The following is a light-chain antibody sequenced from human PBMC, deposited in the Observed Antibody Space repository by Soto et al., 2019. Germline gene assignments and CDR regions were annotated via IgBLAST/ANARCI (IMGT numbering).Light chain of an antibody. CDR2: GAS. CDR1: QSVSSSY. Sequence: EIVXTQSPXTLSLSPGERATLSCRASQSVSSSYLAWYQQKPGQAPRLLIYGASSRATGIPDRFSGSGSGTDFTLTISRLEPEDFAVYYCQQYGSSPPMYTFGQGTKLEIK. CDR3: QQYGSSPPMYT. V-gene: IGKV3-20*01. J-gene: IGKJ2*01.